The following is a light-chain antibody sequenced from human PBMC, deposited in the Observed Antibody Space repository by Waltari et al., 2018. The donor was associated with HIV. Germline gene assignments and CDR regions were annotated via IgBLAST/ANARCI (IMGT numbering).Light chain of an antibody. J-gene: IGLJ2*01. V-gene: IGLV6-57*04. CDR3: QSYYLNIVV. CDR1: GGHIASYY. CDR2: EDT. Sequence: NFILTQPHSVSESPGKTVTISCTRSGGHIASYYVQWYQQRPDSAPTTVIYEDTKRPSWVPDRFAGSIDSSSDSASLTISGLQTDDEADYYCQSYYLNIVVFGGGTKLTVL.